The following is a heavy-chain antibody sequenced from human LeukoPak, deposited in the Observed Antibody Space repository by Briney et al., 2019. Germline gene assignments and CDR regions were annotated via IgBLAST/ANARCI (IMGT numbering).Heavy chain of an antibody. J-gene: IGHJ5*02. CDR2: TYYRSTWYN. D-gene: IGHD2-2*01. Sequence: SQTLSLTCAISGDSVSSNSVTWNLIRQSPSRGLEWLGRTYYRSTWYNDYAVSVRGRITVNPDTSKNQFSLHLNSVTPEDTAVYYCARRLTQYDCFDPWGQGILVTVSS. CDR3: ARRLTQYDCFDP. V-gene: IGHV6-1*01. CDR1: GDSVSSNSVT.